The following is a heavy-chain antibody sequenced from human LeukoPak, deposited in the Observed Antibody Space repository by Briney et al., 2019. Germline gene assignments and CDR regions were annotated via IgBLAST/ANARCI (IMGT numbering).Heavy chain of an antibody. V-gene: IGHV4-59*12. CDR1: GGSISSYY. CDR2: IYHSGST. CDR3: ARRWSGYYGMDV. Sequence: MSSETLSLTCTVSGGSISSYYWSWIRQPPGKGLEWIGYIYHSGSTYYNPSLKSRVAISVDRSKNQFSLKLSSVTAADTAVYYCARRWSGYYGMDVWGQGTTVTVSS. D-gene: IGHD2-8*01. J-gene: IGHJ6*02.